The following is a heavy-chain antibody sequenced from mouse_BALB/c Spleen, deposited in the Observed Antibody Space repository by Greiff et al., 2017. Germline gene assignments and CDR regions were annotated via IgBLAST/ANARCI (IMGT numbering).Heavy chain of an antibody. CDR1: GYSITSDYA. D-gene: IGHD1-1*01. CDR3: ARGDYYGSSYGYFDY. V-gene: IGHV3-2*02. J-gene: IGHJ2*01. Sequence: EVQLVESGPGLVKPSQSLSLTCTVTGYSITSDYAWNWIRQFPGNKLEWMGYISYSGSTSYNPSLKSRISITRDTSKNQFFLQLHSVTTEDTATYYCARGDYYGSSYGYFDYWGQGTTLTVSS. CDR2: ISYSGST.